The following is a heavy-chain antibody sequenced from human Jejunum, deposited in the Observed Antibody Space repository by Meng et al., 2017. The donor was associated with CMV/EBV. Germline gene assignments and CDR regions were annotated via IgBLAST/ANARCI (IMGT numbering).Heavy chain of an antibody. CDR3: ARTLGETTDYGSGTYLPMYWFDP. CDR2: IYYSGRT. Sequence: YYWSWIRQYPGKGLERIGHIYYSGRTDYNPSLKSRITVSVDTSKNQFSLKLSSVTAADTAVYYCARTLGETTDYGSGTYLPMYWFDPWGRGTLVTVSS. V-gene: IGHV4-31*02. J-gene: IGHJ5*02. CDR1: YY. D-gene: IGHD3-10*01.